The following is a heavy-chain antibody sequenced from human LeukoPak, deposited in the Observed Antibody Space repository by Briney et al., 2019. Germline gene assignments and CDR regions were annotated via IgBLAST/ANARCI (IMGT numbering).Heavy chain of an antibody. Sequence: GGSLRLSCAAPGFTVSSNYMSWVRQAPGKGLEWVSVIYSGGSTYYADSVKGRFTISRDNSKNTLYLQMNSLRAEDTAVYYCARVHWGHYYYYGMDVWGQGTTVTVSS. D-gene: IGHD3-16*01. CDR3: ARVHWGHYYYYGMDV. J-gene: IGHJ6*02. CDR2: IYSGGST. V-gene: IGHV3-66*01. CDR1: GFTVSSNY.